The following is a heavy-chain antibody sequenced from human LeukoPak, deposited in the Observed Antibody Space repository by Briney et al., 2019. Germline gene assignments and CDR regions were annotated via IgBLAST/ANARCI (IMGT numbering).Heavy chain of an antibody. D-gene: IGHD6-19*01. CDR1: GYSFTTSW. CDR2: IFPRDSDT. J-gene: IGHJ4*02. V-gene: IGHV5-51*01. Sequence: PGESLKISCKDSGYSFTTSWIGWVRQMPGKGLEWMGIIFPRDSDTRYSPSFQGQVTMSADKSISTAYLQWSSLKASDTAVYYCAKVRGSGGFVIDYWGQGTVVTVSS. CDR3: AKVRGSGGFVIDY.